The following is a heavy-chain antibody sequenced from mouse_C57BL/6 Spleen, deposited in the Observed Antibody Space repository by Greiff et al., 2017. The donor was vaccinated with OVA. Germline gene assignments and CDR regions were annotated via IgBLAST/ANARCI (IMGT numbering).Heavy chain of an antibody. CDR1: GYTFTSYW. CDR3: ARKQHRLSYAMDY. V-gene: IGHV1-69*01. CDR2: IDPSDSYT. D-gene: IGHD3-2*02. J-gene: IGHJ4*01. Sequence: QVHVKQPGAELVMPGASVKLSCKASGYTFTSYWMHWVKQRPGQGLEWIGEIDPSDSYTNYTPQFQGKSTLTVDKSSSTAYMQLSSLTSEDSAVYYCARKQHRLSYAMDYWGQGTSVTVSS.